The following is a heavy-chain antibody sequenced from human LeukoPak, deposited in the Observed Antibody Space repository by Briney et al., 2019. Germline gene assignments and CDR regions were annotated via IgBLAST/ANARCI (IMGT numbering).Heavy chain of an antibody. J-gene: IGHJ4*02. Sequence: GGSLRLSCAASGFTFSSYGMHWVRQAPGKGLEWVAVIWYDGSNKYYADSVKGRFTISRDNSKNTLYLQMNSLRAEDTAVYYCARDSYYDFWSGFRGNFDYWGQGTLVTVSS. CDR1: GFTFSSYG. D-gene: IGHD3-3*01. CDR2: IWYDGSNK. V-gene: IGHV3-33*01. CDR3: ARDSYYDFWSGFRGNFDY.